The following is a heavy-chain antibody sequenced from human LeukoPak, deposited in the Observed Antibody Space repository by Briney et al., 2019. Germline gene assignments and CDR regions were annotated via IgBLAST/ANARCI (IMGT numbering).Heavy chain of an antibody. CDR3: ARDNGYQILAF. D-gene: IGHD3-3*02. Sequence: ASVEVSCKASGYTFTDFAIHWVRQAPGQRLEWMGWISASNGKTKYSQKFQDRVSITRDTSATTAYMEMNSLTSEDTALYYCARDNGYQILAFWGQGSLVTVSS. J-gene: IGHJ4*02. V-gene: IGHV1-3*01. CDR2: ISASNGKT. CDR1: GYTFTDFA.